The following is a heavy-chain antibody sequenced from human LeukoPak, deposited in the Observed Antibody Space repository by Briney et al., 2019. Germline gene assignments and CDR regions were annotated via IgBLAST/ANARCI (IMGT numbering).Heavy chain of an antibody. CDR3: ARHKPYYYDSSGYYDY. CDR1: GGSISSSSYY. J-gene: IGHJ4*02. D-gene: IGHD3-22*01. Sequence: SETLSLTCTVNGGSISSSSYYLRWIRQPPGKGLDSTGSIYYSGSTYYNPSLKSRVTISVDTSKNQFSLRLSSVTAADTAVYYCARHKPYYYDSSGYYDYWGQGTLVTVSS. V-gene: IGHV4-39*01. CDR2: IYYSGST.